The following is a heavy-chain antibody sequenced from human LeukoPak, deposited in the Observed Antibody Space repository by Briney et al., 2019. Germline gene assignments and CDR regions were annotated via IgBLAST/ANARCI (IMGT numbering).Heavy chain of an antibody. CDR3: ARGPNSNWSGLDF. V-gene: IGHV3-74*01. CDR2: ISPTGSTT. J-gene: IGHJ4*02. Sequence: GGSLRLSCTASGFSFRGHWMHWARQLPGKGLVWVSRISPTGSTTSYADSVKGRFTVYRDNAKNTLYLQVNNLRAEDTAVYYCARGPNSNWSGLDFWGQGTLLTVSS. D-gene: IGHD6-6*01. CDR1: GFSFRGHW.